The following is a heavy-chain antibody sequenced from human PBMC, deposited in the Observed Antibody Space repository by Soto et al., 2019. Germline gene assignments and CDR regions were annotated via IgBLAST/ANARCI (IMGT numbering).Heavy chain of an antibody. CDR3: ARDGCSGSNCLTWFDP. Sequence: EVQLVESGGGLVQPGGSLRLSCAASGFTFSSYNMNWVRQAPGKGLEWVSYISSSSTTKYYADSVKGRFTISRDNAKNSLYLQMNSLRAEDTAVYYCARDGCSGSNCLTWFDPWGQGTLVTVSS. CDR2: ISSSSTTK. D-gene: IGHD2-15*01. CDR1: GFTFSSYN. V-gene: IGHV3-48*01. J-gene: IGHJ5*02.